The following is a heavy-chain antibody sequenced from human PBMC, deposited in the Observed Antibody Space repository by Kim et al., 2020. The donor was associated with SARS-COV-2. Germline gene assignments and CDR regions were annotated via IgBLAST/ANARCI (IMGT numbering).Heavy chain of an antibody. J-gene: IGHJ5*02. CDR2: IYPGDSDT. Sequence: GESLKISCKGSGYSFTSYWIGWVRQMPGKGLEWMGIIYPGDSDTRYSPSFQGQVTISADKSISTAYLQWSSLKASDTAMYYCARLSHVDTPQNPGGWFDPWGQGTLVTVSS. V-gene: IGHV5-51*01. CDR3: ARLSHVDTPQNPGGWFDP. CDR1: GYSFTSYW. D-gene: IGHD3-16*01.